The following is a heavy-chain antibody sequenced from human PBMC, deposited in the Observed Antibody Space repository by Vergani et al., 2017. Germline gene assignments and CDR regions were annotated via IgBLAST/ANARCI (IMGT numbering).Heavy chain of an antibody. D-gene: IGHD3-16*02. Sequence: QVQLVQSGAEVKKPGASVKVSCKASGYTFTSYAMHWVRQASGQRLEWMGWINAGNGNTKYSQKFQGRVTITRDTSASTAYMELSSRRSEDTAVYYWAREGFYDYVWGSYRLRGGYYFDYWSQATLVTVSS. J-gene: IGHJ4*02. V-gene: IGHV1-3*01. CDR2: INAGNGNT. CDR1: GYTFTSYA. CDR3: AREGFYDYVWGSYRLRGGYYFDY.